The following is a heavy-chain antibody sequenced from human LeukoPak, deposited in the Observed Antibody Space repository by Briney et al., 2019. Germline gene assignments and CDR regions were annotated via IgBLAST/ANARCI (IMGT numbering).Heavy chain of an antibody. Sequence: PSQTLSLTCAVSGGSISSGGYSWSWIRQPPGKGLEWIGYIYHSGSTYYNPSLKSRVTISVDRSKNQFSLKLSSVTAADTAVYYCARGNTMVRGVPIYGMDVWGQGTTVTVSS. CDR1: GGSISSGGYS. D-gene: IGHD3-10*01. CDR3: ARGNTMVRGVPIYGMDV. V-gene: IGHV4-30-2*01. CDR2: IYHSGST. J-gene: IGHJ6*02.